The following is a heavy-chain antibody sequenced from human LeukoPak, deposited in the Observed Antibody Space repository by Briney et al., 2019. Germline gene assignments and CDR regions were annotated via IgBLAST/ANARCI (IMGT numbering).Heavy chain of an antibody. CDR3: ARAADYGDTLDY. CDR1: GFTFSSYG. Sequence: PGRSLRLSCAASGFTFSSYGMHWVRQAPGKGLEWVAVIWYDGSNKYYADSVKGRFTISRDNSKNTLYLQMNSLRAEDTAVYYCARAADYGDTLDYWGQGTLVTVSS. J-gene: IGHJ4*02. V-gene: IGHV3-33*01. D-gene: IGHD4-17*01. CDR2: IWYDGSNK.